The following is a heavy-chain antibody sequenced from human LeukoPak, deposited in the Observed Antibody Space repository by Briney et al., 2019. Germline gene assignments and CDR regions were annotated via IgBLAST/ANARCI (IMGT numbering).Heavy chain of an antibody. CDR1: GGSISSGSYY. J-gene: IGHJ4*02. CDR2: IYTSGST. D-gene: IGHD6-13*01. CDR3: ARSSSSWIQSPFDY. Sequence: SETLSLTCTVSGGSISSGSYYWSWIRQPAGKGLEWIGRIYTSGSTNYNPSLKGRVTISVDTSKNQFSLKLSSVTAADTAVYYCARSSSSWIQSPFDYWGQGTLVTVSS. V-gene: IGHV4-61*02.